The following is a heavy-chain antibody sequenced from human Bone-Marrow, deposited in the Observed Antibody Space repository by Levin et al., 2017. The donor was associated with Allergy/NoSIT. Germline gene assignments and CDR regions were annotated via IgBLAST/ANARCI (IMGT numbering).Heavy chain of an antibody. Sequence: GESLKISCAASGFTFSSYGMHWVRQAPGKGLEWVAVIWYDGSNKYYADSVKGRFTISRDNSKNTLYLQMNSLRAEDTAVYYCARDQARLRYFDWLLHYGMDVWGQGTTVTVSS. V-gene: IGHV3-33*01. J-gene: IGHJ6*02. CDR3: ARDQARLRYFDWLLHYGMDV. CDR2: IWYDGSNK. CDR1: GFTFSSYG. D-gene: IGHD3-9*01.